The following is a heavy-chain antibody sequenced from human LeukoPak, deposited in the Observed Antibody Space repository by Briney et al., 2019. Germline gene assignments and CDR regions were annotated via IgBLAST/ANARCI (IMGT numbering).Heavy chain of an antibody. CDR3: ARGRRSWLFDY. CDR1: XXXXXGXY. V-gene: IGHV4-34*01. D-gene: IGHD6-13*01. CDR2: INHSGST. J-gene: IGHJ4*02. Sequence: TXXLTCAVXXXXXXGXYWSXIXQXPGXGXXWIGEINHSGSTNYNPSLKSRVTISVEKSKNQFSLKLSSVTAADTAVYYCARGRRSWLFDYWGQGTLVTVSS.